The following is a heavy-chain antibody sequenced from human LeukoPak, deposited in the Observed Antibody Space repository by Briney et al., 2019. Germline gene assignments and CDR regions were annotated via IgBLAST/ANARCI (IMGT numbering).Heavy chain of an antibody. Sequence: GGSLRLSCEASGFTLSSYWMQWVRQVPGEGLVWASRISPDGSSATYADSVKGRFTISRDNAKNTVYLQVNSLRAEDTAVYYCARDSRGYSLVNYCEYWGLGTLVTVSS. V-gene: IGHV3-74*01. D-gene: IGHD5-18*01. CDR2: ISPDGSSA. CDR3: ARDSRGYSLVNYCEY. J-gene: IGHJ4*02. CDR1: GFTLSSYW.